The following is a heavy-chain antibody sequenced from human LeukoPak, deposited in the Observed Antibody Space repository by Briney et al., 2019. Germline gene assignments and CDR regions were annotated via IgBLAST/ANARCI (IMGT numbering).Heavy chain of an antibody. V-gene: IGHV3-48*03. D-gene: IGHD4-23*01. CDR3: ARGTYGGNSDY. J-gene: IGHJ4*02. Sequence: GGSLRLSCAASGFTFSSYEMSWVRQAPGKGLEWVSYISSSGSTIYYADSVKGRFTISRDNAKNSLYLQMNSLRAEDTAVYYCARGTYGGNSDYWGQGTLVTVSS. CDR1: GFTFSSYE. CDR2: ISSSGSTI.